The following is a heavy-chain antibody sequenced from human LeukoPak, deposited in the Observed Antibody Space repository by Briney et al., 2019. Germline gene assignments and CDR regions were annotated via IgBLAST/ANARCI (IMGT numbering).Heavy chain of an antibody. D-gene: IGHD3-3*01. J-gene: IGHJ4*02. Sequence: RLGGSLRLSCAASGFTFSSYWMSWVRQAPGKGLEWVANIKQDGSEKYYVDSVKGRFTISRDNAKNSLYLQMNSLRAEDTAVYYCASGGDYDLWSGYCNYWGQGTLVTVSS. V-gene: IGHV3-7*01. CDR1: GFTFSSYW. CDR2: IKQDGSEK. CDR3: ASGGDYDLWSGYCNY.